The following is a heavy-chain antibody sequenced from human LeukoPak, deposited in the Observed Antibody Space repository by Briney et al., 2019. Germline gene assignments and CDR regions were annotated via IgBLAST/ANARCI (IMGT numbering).Heavy chain of an antibody. J-gene: IGHJ4*02. CDR2: IYPGDSDT. D-gene: IGHD1-20*01. CDR3: ARLNWNREDYFDY. CDR1: GYSFTNYW. V-gene: IGHV5-51*01. Sequence: GASLKISCKGSGYSFTNYWIGWVRQMPRKGLEWMGIIYPGDSDTRYSPSFQGQVTISADKSINTAYLQWSSLKASDTAMYYCARLNWNREDYFDYWGQGTLVTVSS.